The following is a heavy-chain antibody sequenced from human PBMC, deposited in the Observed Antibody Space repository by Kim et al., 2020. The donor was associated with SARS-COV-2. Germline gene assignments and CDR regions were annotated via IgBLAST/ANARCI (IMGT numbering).Heavy chain of an antibody. Sequence: GESLKISCKGSGYSFTSYWISWVRQMPGKGLEWMGRIDPSDSYTNYSPSFQGHVTISADKSISTAYLQWSSLKASDTAMYYCARHAPGSSSLSGGGMDVWGQGTTVTVSS. CDR1: GYSFTSYW. D-gene: IGHD6-13*01. V-gene: IGHV5-10-1*01. CDR3: ARHAPGSSSLSGGGMDV. J-gene: IGHJ6*02. CDR2: IDPSDSYT.